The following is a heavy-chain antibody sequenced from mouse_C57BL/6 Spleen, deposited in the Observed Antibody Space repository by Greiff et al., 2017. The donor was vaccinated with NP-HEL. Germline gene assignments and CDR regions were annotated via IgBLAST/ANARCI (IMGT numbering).Heavy chain of an antibody. CDR1: GYSFTDYN. CDR3: ARAGYGSSYGAMDY. J-gene: IGHJ4*01. V-gene: IGHV1-39*01. CDR2: INPNYGTT. D-gene: IGHD1-1*01. Sequence: EMQLQQSGPELVKPGASVKISCKASGYSFTDYNMNWVKQSNGKSLEWIGVINPNYGTTSYNQKFKGKATLTVDQSSSTAYMQLNSLTSEDSAVYYCARAGYGSSYGAMDYWGQGTSVTVSS.